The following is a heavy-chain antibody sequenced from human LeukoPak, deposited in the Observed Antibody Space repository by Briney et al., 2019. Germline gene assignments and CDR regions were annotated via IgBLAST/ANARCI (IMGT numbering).Heavy chain of an antibody. V-gene: IGHV4-59*08. CDR3: ARHIAAGTPGFDH. J-gene: IGHJ4*02. CDR2: IYYSGST. Sequence: SETLSLTCTVSGGSISSYYWSWIRQPPGKGLEWIGYIYYSGSTNYNPSLKSRVTISVDTSKNQFSLKLSSVTAADTAVYYCARHIAAGTPGFDHWGQGTLVTVSS. CDR1: GGSISSYY. D-gene: IGHD6-13*01.